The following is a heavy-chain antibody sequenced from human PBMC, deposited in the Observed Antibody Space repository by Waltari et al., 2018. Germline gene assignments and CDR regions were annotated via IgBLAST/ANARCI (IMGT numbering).Heavy chain of an antibody. D-gene: IGHD1-26*01. CDR3: ARLGGTYFPFDY. J-gene: IGHJ4*02. CDR1: GYPISHGYY. Sequence: QVQLQESGPGLVKPSETLSLTCSVSGYPISHGYYWAWIRQPPGKGLEWIGSIYHSGRTFYNLSLKSRVTISVDTSKNQFSLKLSSVTAADRAVYFCARLGGTYFPFDYWGQGALVTVSS. CDR2: IYHSGRT. V-gene: IGHV4-38-2*02.